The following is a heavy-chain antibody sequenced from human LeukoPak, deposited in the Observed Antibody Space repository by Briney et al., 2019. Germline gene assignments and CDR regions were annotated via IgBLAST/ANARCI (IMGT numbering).Heavy chain of an antibody. CDR3: AGNRYYYDSSGYYYEFDY. V-gene: IGHV4-39*01. J-gene: IGHJ4*02. CDR2: IYYSGST. Sequence: SETLSLTCTVSGGPISSSSYYWGWIRQPPGKGLEWIGSIYYSGSTYYNPSLKSRVTISVDTSKNQFSLKLSSVTAADTAVYYCAGNRYYYDSSGYYYEFDYWGQGTLVTVSS. CDR1: GGPISSSSYY. D-gene: IGHD3-22*01.